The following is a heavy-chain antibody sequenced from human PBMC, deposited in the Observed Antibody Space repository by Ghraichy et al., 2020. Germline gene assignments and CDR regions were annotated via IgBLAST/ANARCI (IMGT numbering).Heavy chain of an antibody. J-gene: IGHJ6*02. Sequence: GVLRLSCAASGFTFSSYSMNWVRQAPGKGLEWVSSISSSSSYIYYADSVKGRFTISRDNAKNSLYLQMNSLRAEDTAVYYCAREAYVAAAGTGYYYYGMDVWGQGTTVTVSS. CDR2: ISSSSSYI. CDR1: GFTFSSYS. D-gene: IGHD6-13*01. V-gene: IGHV3-21*01. CDR3: AREAYVAAAGTGYYYYGMDV.